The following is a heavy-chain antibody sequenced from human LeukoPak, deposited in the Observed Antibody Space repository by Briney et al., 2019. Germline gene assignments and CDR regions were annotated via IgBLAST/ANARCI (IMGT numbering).Heavy chain of an antibody. CDR1: KFNFNNYG. CDR3: AKDPNGDYIGTFDI. V-gene: IGHV3-23*01. Sequence: GGSLRLSCTTSKFNFNNYGMSWVRQAPGKGPEWVSSISGSDSTQYAASVQGRFTISRDNSKNTLYLQMNSLRAEDTAVYYCAKDPNGDYIGTFDIWGQGTMVTVSS. J-gene: IGHJ3*02. CDR2: ISGSDST. D-gene: IGHD4-17*01.